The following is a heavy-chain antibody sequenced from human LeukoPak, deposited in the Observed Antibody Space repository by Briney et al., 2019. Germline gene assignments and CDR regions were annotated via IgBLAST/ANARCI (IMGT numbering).Heavy chain of an antibody. Sequence: ASVKVSCTASGGTFSSYAISWVRQAPGQGLEWMGWISAYNGNTNYAQKLQGRVTMTTDTSTSTAYMELRSLRSDDTAVYYCARAYGGNRPLDYWGQGTLVTVSS. J-gene: IGHJ4*02. V-gene: IGHV1-18*01. CDR3: ARAYGGNRPLDY. CDR1: GGTFSSYA. CDR2: ISAYNGNT. D-gene: IGHD4-23*01.